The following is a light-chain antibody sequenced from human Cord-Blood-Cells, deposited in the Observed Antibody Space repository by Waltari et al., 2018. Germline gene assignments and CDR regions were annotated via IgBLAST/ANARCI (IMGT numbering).Light chain of an antibody. Sequence: EIVLTQSPATLSLSPGERATPSCRASQSVSSYLAWYQQKPGQAPRLLIYDASNRATGIPARFSGSGSGTDFTLTISSLVPEDFAVYYCQQRSNWPRLTFGGGTKVEIK. CDR3: QQRSNWPRLT. J-gene: IGKJ4*01. CDR1: QSVSSY. V-gene: IGKV3-11*01. CDR2: DAS.